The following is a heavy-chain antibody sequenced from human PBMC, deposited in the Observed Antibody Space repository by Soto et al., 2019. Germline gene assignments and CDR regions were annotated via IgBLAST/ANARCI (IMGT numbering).Heavy chain of an antibody. CDR3: ARDSLGYCSSTSCRNYYYYYMDV. CDR2: ISSSSYI. J-gene: IGHJ6*03. D-gene: IGHD2-2*01. CDR1: GFTFSSYS. V-gene: IGHV3-21*01. Sequence: GGSLRLSCAASGFTFSSYSMNWVRQAPGKGLEWVSSISSSSYIYYADSVKGRFTISRANAKNSLYLQMNSLRAEDTAVYYCARDSLGYCSSTSCRNYYYYYMDVWGKGTTVTVSS.